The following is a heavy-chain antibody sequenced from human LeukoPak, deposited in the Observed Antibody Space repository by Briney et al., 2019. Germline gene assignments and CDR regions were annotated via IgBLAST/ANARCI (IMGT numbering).Heavy chain of an antibody. D-gene: IGHD4-17*01. CDR3: ARDRLHYGEYEKTFDD. CDR2: ISSSSSTI. J-gene: IGHJ4*02. Sequence: PGGSLRLSCAASGFTFSSYSMNWVRQAPGKGLEWVSYISSSSSTIYYADSVKGRFTISRDNAKNSLYLQMNSLRAEDTAVYYCARDRLHYGEYEKTFDDWGQGTLVTVSS. CDR1: GFTFSSYS. V-gene: IGHV3-48*01.